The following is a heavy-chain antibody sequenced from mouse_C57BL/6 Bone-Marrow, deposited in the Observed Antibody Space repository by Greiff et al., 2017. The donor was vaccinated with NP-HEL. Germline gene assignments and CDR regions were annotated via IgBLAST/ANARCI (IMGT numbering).Heavy chain of an antibody. CDR2: INPNNGGT. V-gene: IGHV1-26*01. Sequence: VQLQQSGPELVKPGASVKISCKASGYTFTDYYMNWVKQSHGKSLEWIGDINPNNGGTSYNQKFKGKATLTVDKSSSTAYMELRSLTSEDSAVYYCASPLYYSKRGGYWGQGTTLTVSS. CDR1: GYTFTDYY. J-gene: IGHJ2*01. D-gene: IGHD2-5*01. CDR3: ASPLYYSKRGGY.